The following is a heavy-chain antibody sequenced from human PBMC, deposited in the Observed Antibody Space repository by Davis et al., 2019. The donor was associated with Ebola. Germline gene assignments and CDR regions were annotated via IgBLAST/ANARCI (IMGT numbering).Heavy chain of an antibody. CDR3: VKDFGFGMDV. Sequence: ESLKISCAASGFIFSSYVMSWVRQAPGEGLVWVSRIKTDGSVTGYADSVKGRFTVSRDNAKNTLYLQMNSLRPEDTAVYYCVKDFGFGMDVWGQGTTVTVSS. CDR1: GFIFSSYV. J-gene: IGHJ6*02. CDR2: IKTDGSVT. D-gene: IGHD3-3*01. V-gene: IGHV3-74*01.